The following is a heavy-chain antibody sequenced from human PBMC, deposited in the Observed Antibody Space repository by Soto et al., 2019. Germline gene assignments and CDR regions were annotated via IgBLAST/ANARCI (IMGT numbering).Heavy chain of an antibody. CDR1: GFTFSYYW. D-gene: IGHD1-26*01. CDR2: IHSDGSST. CDR3: ARGERGAFDL. Sequence: EVQLVESGGGLVRPGGSLRLSCAASGFTFSYYWMHWVRQAPGKGLVWVSRIHSDGSSTTYADFVKGRFIISRDNAGNTVDLLMNSVRVEETAVDYCARGERGAFDLWGQGTVVTVSS. J-gene: IGHJ3*01. V-gene: IGHV3-74*01.